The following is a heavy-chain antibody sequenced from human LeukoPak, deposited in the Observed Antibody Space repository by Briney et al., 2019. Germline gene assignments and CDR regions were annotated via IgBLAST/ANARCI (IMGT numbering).Heavy chain of an antibody. V-gene: IGHV4-34*01. CDR3: ASTSDYGESDY. Sequence: PSETLSLTCAVYGGSFSGYYWSWIRQPPGKGLEWIGEINHSGSTNYNPSLKSRVTISVDTSKNQFSLKLSSVTAADTAVYYCASTSDYGESDYWGQGTLVTVSS. J-gene: IGHJ4*02. D-gene: IGHD4-17*01. CDR2: INHSGST. CDR1: GGSFSGYY.